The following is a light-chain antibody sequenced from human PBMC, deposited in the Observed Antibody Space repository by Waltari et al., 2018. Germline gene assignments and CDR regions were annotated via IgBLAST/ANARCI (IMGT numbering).Light chain of an antibody. V-gene: IGLV2-8*01. Sequence: QSALTQPPSASGSPGQSVTISCTGTSSDVGGYDYVSWYQQHQGKGPKLMIYEVNKRPSGVPDRFSGSKSGNTASLTVSGLQAEDEADYYCSSYAGSTLMFGGGTKLTVL. CDR3: SSYAGSTLM. J-gene: IGLJ3*02. CDR2: EVN. CDR1: SSDVGGYDY.